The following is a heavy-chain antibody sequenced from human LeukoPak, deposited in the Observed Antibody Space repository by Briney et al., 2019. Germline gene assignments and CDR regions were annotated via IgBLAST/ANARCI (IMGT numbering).Heavy chain of an antibody. J-gene: IGHJ4*02. CDR2: ISAYNGNT. CDR3: ARGRVVVTAQFRAGIDF. D-gene: IGHD2-21*02. Sequence: GASVKVSCKASGYTFTSYYMHWVRQAPGQGLEWMGWISAYNGNTNYAQKLQGRVTMTTDTSTSTAYMELRSLRSDDTAVYYCARGRVVVTAQFRAGIDFWGQGTLVTVSS. CDR1: GYTFTSYY. V-gene: IGHV1-18*04.